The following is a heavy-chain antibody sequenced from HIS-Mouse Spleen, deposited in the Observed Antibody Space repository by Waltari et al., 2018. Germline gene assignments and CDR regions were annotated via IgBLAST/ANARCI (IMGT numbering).Heavy chain of an antibody. CDR3: ATVMKWELKAFDI. Sequence: QLQLQESGPGLVKPSETLSLTCTVSGGSISSSSYYWGWIRQPPGKGLEWIGSIYYSGSTYYNPALKSRVTISVDTSKNQFSLKLSSVTAADTAVYYCATVMKWELKAFDIWGQGTMVTVSS. D-gene: IGHD1-26*01. J-gene: IGHJ3*02. CDR2: IYYSGST. V-gene: IGHV4-39*07. CDR1: GGSISSSSYY.